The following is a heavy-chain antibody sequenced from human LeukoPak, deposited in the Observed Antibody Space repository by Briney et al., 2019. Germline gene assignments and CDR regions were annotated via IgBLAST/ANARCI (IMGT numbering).Heavy chain of an antibody. Sequence: GGSLRLSCAASGFTVSSNYMSWVRQAPGKGLEWVSVIYSGGSTYYADSVKGRFTISRDNSKNTLYLQMNSLRAEDTAVYYCAGTGAGGSWYFDYWGQGTLVTVSS. CDR1: GFTVSSNY. D-gene: IGHD1-14*01. J-gene: IGHJ4*02. V-gene: IGHV3-53*01. CDR3: AGTGAGGSWYFDY. CDR2: IYSGGST.